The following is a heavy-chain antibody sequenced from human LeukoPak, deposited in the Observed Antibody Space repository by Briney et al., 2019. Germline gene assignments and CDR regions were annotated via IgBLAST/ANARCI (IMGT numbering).Heavy chain of an antibody. Sequence: GGSLSLSCAASGFTFSSYTMSWVRQAPGKGLEWVSTITTSDGNTYYADSVKGRFTVSRDNSENTLFLQMNSLRAEDTAVYYCAKDGGLWVSAHWGDSWGRGTLVTVSS. V-gene: IGHV3-23*01. CDR2: ITTSDGNT. CDR3: AKDGGLWVSAHWGDS. D-gene: IGHD7-27*01. CDR1: GFTFSSYT. J-gene: IGHJ4*02.